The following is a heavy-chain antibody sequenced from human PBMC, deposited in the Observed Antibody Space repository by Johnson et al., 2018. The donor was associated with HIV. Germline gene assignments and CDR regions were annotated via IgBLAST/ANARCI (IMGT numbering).Heavy chain of an antibody. J-gene: IGHJ3*02. Sequence: VQLMESGGGVVWPGGSLRISCAASGFTFSTYWMSWVRQVPGKGLEWVANIKQDGSEKYYVDSVKGRFTISRDNAKNSLFLQMNSLRADDTAVFYCARDLRVGAIDGFDIWGQGTKVTVAS. CDR3: ARDLRVGAIDGFDI. D-gene: IGHD1-26*01. CDR2: IKQDGSEK. CDR1: GFTFSTYW. V-gene: IGHV3-7*05.